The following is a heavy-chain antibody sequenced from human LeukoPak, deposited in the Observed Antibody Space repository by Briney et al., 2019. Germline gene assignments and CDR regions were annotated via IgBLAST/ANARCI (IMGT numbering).Heavy chain of an antibody. V-gene: IGHV1-2*02. Sequence: ASVKVSCKASGYTFTGYYMHWVRQAPGQGLEWMGWINPNRGGTNYAQKFQGRVTMTRDTSISTAYMELSRLRSDDTAVYYCARLAWRIIDGYWGQGTLVTVSS. J-gene: IGHJ4*02. CDR1: GYTFTGYY. CDR3: ARLAWRIIDGY. D-gene: IGHD5-12*01. CDR2: INPNRGGT.